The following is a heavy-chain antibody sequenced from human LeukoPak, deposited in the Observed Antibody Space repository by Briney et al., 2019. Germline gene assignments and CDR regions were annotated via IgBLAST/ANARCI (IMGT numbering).Heavy chain of an antibody. Sequence: NPSETLSLTCTVSGGSISSSSYYWGWIRQPPGKGLEWIGSIYYSGSTYYNPPLKSRVTISVDTSTNHFYLKLTSVTAADTAVYYCARRWELLALTFDAFDIWGQGTKVTVSS. V-gene: IGHV4-39*02. CDR1: GGSISSSSYY. CDR3: ARRWELLALTFDAFDI. CDR2: IYYSGST. D-gene: IGHD1-26*01. J-gene: IGHJ3*02.